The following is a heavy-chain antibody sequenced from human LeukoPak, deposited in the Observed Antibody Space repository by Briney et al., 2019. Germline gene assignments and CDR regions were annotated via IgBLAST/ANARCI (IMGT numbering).Heavy chain of an antibody. J-gene: IGHJ6*03. CDR3: AREAVAGYYYYYMDV. V-gene: IGHV3-21*04. CDR1: GFTFSSYT. CDR2: ISSSGNYI. D-gene: IGHD6-19*01. Sequence: GGSLRLSCAASGFTFSSYTMNWVRQAPGKGLEWVSSISSSGNYIYYADSMKGRFTFSRDNAKNSLYLQMNSLRAEDTAVYYCAREAVAGYYYYYMDVWGKGTTVTISS.